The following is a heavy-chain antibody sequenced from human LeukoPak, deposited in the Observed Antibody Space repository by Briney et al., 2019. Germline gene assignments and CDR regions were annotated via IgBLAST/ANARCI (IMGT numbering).Heavy chain of an antibody. CDR2: ISGSGDGT. CDR3: ANGLLSTEKDY. D-gene: IGHD3-10*01. Sequence: GGSLRLSCAASGFTFSTYGMSWVRQAPGKGLESVSAISGSGDGTYYADSVKGRFTISRDNSKNTLYLQMNSLRADDTAVYYCANGLLSTEKDYWGQGTLVIVSS. J-gene: IGHJ4*02. CDR1: GFTFSTYG. V-gene: IGHV3-23*01.